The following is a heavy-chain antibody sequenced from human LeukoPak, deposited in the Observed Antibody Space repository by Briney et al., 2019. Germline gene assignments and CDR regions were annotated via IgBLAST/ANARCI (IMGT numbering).Heavy chain of an antibody. D-gene: IGHD1-26*01. CDR1: GGSFSGYY. CDR3: ARGRRRGRWFDP. CDR2: INHSGST. J-gene: IGHJ5*02. Sequence: SETLPLTCAVYGGSFSGYYWSWIRQPPGKGLEWIGEINHSGSTNYNPSLKSRVTISVDTSKNQFSLKLSSVTAADTAVYYCARGRRRGRWFDPWGQGTLVTVSS. V-gene: IGHV4-34*01.